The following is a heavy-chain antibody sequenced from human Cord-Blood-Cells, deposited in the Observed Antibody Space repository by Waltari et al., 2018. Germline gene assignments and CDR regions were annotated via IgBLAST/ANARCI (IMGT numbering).Heavy chain of an antibody. Sequence: EVQLVESGGGLVQPGRSLRLSCAASGFTFDDYAMHWVRQAPGKGLGWVSGISWNSGSIGYADSVKGRFTISRDNAKNSLYLQMNSLRAEDTALYYCAKDQGRAAAGKGWFDPWGQGTLVTVSS. CDR2: ISWNSGSI. D-gene: IGHD6-13*01. CDR3: AKDQGRAAAGKGWFDP. V-gene: IGHV3-9*01. J-gene: IGHJ5*02. CDR1: GFTFDDYA.